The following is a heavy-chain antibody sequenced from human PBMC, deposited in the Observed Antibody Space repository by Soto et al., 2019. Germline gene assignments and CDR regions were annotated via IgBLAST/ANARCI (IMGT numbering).Heavy chain of an antibody. D-gene: IGHD2-15*01. CDR3: ARDKYCSGGSCRKNWFDP. J-gene: IGHJ5*02. V-gene: IGHV4-59*01. Sequence: SETLSLTCAVSGGSISSSYWSWIRQPPGKGLEWLAYIYDDGSANYNPSLKSRATISLDMSKNQFSLKLTSVTAADTAVYYCARDKYCSGGSCRKNWFDPWGQGTLVTVSS. CDR2: IYDDGSA. CDR1: GGSISSSY.